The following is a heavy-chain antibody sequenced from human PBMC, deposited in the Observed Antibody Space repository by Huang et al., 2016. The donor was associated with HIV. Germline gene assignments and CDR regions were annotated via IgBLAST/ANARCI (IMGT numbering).Heavy chain of an antibody. V-gene: IGHV5-51*01. D-gene: IGHD6-6*01. CDR2: IFAEDSDT. J-gene: IGHJ4*02. CDR1: GYSFSSYW. Sequence: VQLVQSGAEVKKPGESLKISCKGSGYSFSSYWIAWVRQMPGKGLTGMGIIFAEDSDTTYRPSFEGQVTISADKSIGTAYLQWSSLKASDTAMYYCARRFSSSSGYFDYWGQGSLVTVSS. CDR3: ARRFSSSSGYFDY.